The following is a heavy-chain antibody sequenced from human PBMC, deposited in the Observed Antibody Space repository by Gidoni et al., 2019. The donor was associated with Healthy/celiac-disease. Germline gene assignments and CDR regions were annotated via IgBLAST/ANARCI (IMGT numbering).Heavy chain of an antibody. Sequence: EVQLLESGGGLVQPGGSLRLSCAASGFTFSSYAMSWVRQAPGKGLEWVSAISGSGGSTYYADSVKGRFTISRDNSKNTLYLQMNSLRAEDTAVYYCAKLIPPDYGVGGVPGYWGQGTLVTVSS. CDR1: GFTFSSYA. V-gene: IGHV3-23*01. J-gene: IGHJ4*02. CDR3: AKLIPPDYGVGGVPGY. CDR2: ISGSGGST. D-gene: IGHD4-17*01.